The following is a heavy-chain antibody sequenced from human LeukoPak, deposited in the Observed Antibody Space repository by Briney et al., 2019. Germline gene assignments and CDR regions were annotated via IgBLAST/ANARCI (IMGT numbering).Heavy chain of an antibody. CDR2: KRYDGSNK. D-gene: IGHD4/OR15-4a*01. Sequence: GGSLRLTCAASGFTFSSYGMHWVRQAPGKGLEWVAFKRYDGSNKYYADSVKGRFTISRDNSKNTLYLQMNSLRAEVTAVYYCANELGDWGQGTLVTVSS. V-gene: IGHV3-30*02. J-gene: IGHJ4*02. CDR1: GFTFSSYG. CDR3: ANELGD.